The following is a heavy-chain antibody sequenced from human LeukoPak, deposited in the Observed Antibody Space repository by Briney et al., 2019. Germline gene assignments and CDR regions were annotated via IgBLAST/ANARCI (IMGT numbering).Heavy chain of an antibody. J-gene: IGHJ4*02. CDR1: GFTFSSYW. Sequence: PGGSLRLSCAASGFTFSSYWMTWVRQAPTKGLEWVANIKEDGSEKYYVDSVKGRFTISRDNAKNSLYLQINSLRAEDTAVYYCARDQFSGCYDYWGQGTLVTVSS. CDR3: ARDQFSGCYDY. V-gene: IGHV3-7*01. CDR2: IKEDGSEK. D-gene: IGHD3-22*01.